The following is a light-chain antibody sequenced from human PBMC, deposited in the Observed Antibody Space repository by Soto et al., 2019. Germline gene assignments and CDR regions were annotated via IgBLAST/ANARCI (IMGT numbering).Light chain of an antibody. V-gene: IGKV3-20*01. CDR3: QQYGISPGYT. CDR1: QSVSSSY. J-gene: IGKJ2*01. CDR2: GAS. Sequence: EIVLTQSPGTLSLSPGERATLSCRASQSVSSSYLAWYQQKPGQAPRLLIYGASSSATGIPDRFSGSGSGTDFSLTISILEPEDFAVYYCQQYGISPGYTFGQGTKLAIK.